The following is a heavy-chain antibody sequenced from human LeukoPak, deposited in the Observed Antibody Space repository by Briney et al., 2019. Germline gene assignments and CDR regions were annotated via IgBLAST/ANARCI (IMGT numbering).Heavy chain of an antibody. Sequence: ASVKVSRKTSGYTFIGYYIHWVRQAPGQGLEWMGWINPNSGGTNYAQKFQGRVTMTRDTSISTTYMELSRLTSDDTAVYYCASASIAVRGDYWGQGTLVTVSS. V-gene: IGHV1-2*02. CDR1: GYTFIGYY. D-gene: IGHD6-6*01. J-gene: IGHJ4*02. CDR3: ASASIAVRGDY. CDR2: INPNSGGT.